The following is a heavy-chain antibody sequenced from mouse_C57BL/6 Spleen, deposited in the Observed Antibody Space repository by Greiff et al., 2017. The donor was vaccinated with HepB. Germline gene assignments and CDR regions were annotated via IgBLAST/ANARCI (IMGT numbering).Heavy chain of an antibody. Sequence: QVQLKQPGAELVRPGSSVKLSCKASGYTFTSYWMHWVKQRPIQGLEWIGNIDPSDSETHYNQKFKDKATLTVDKSSSTAYMQLSSLTSEDSAVYYCARSWGNYNFDYWGQGTTLTVSS. V-gene: IGHV1-52*01. CDR2: IDPSDSET. CDR3: ARSWGNYNFDY. CDR1: GYTFTSYW. J-gene: IGHJ2*01. D-gene: IGHD2-1*01.